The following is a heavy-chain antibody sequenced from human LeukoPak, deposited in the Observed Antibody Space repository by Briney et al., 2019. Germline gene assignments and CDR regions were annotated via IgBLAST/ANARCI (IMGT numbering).Heavy chain of an antibody. CDR1: GYTLTELS. D-gene: IGHD1-26*01. CDR2: FDPEDGET. CDR3: ATVSEAGATHFDY. Sequence: ASVTVSCKVSGYTLTELSMHWVRQAPGKGLEWMGGFDPEDGETIYAQKFQGRVTMTEDTSTDTAYMELSSLRSEDTAVYYCATVSEAGATHFDYWGQGTLVTVSS. J-gene: IGHJ4*02. V-gene: IGHV1-24*01.